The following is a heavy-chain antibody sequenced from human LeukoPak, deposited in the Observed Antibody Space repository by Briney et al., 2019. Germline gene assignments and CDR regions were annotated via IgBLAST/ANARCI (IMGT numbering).Heavy chain of an antibody. J-gene: IGHJ4*02. V-gene: IGHV3-23*01. Sequence: GGSLRLSCAASGFTFSSYGMSWVRQAPGKGLEWVSAISGSGGSTYYADSVKGRFTISRDNSKNTLYLQMNSLRAEDTAVYYCARSKYYDSSGYYFGGVVGYWGQGTLVTVSS. CDR1: GFTFSSYG. D-gene: IGHD3-22*01. CDR2: ISGSGGST. CDR3: ARSKYYDSSGYYFGGVVGY.